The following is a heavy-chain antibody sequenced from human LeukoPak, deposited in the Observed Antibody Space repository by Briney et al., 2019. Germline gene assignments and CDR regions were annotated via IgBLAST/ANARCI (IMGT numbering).Heavy chain of an antibody. J-gene: IGHJ2*01. Sequence: SETLSLTCTVSGGSISSSPYYWVWIRQPPGTGLEWIGSIFYGGNTYYNPSLLSRVAVSVDASKDQFSLRLSSVTAADTAVYYCARHFSVGSSQNRYFDLWGRGTLVTVSS. CDR1: GGSISSSPYY. V-gene: IGHV4-39*01. CDR2: IFYGGNT. D-gene: IGHD6-13*01. CDR3: ARHFSVGSSQNRYFDL.